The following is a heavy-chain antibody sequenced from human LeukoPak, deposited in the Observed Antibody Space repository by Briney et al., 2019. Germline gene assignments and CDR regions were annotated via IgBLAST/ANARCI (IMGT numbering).Heavy chain of an antibody. D-gene: IGHD3-10*01. Sequence: GGSLRLSCAASGFTFSSYSMNWVRQAPGKGLEWVSSISSDSSYISYAESVKGRFTISRDNAKNSLSLQMNSLRAEDTAVYYCARVYGYWGSGKYHFDYWGQGTLVTVSS. V-gene: IGHV3-21*01. J-gene: IGHJ4*02. CDR3: ARVYGYWGSGKYHFDY. CDR1: GFTFSSYS. CDR2: ISSDSSYI.